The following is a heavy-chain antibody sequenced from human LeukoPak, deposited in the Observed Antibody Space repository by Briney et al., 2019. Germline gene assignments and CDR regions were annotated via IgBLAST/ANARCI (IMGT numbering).Heavy chain of an antibody. J-gene: IGHJ4*02. CDR2: INPSGGST. D-gene: IGHD1-26*01. Sequence: ASVKVSCKASGYTFTSYYMHWVRQAPGQGLEWMGIINPSGGSTSHAQKFQGRVTMTGDTSTSTVYMELSSLRSEDTAVYYCARDLKGATDYWGQGTLVTVSS. V-gene: IGHV1-46*01. CDR3: ARDLKGATDY. CDR1: GYTFTSYY.